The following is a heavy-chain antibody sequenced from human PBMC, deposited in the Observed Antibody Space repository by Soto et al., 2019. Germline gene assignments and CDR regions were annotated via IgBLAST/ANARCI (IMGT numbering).Heavy chain of an antibody. V-gene: IGHV1-18*04. CDR3: ARDYGDAFDI. CDR1: GYTFTTYG. J-gene: IGHJ3*02. D-gene: IGHD4-17*01. Sequence: GASVKVSCKTSGYTFTTYGVSWVRQAPGQGLEWMGWISAYNGNTNYAQKLQGRVTMTTDTSTSTAYMELRGLRSDDTALYYCARDYGDAFDIWGQGTMVTVSS. CDR2: ISAYNGNT.